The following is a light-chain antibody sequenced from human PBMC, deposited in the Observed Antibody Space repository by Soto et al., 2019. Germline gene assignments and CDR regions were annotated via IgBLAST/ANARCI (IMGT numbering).Light chain of an antibody. CDR3: QQYNNWPT. CDR1: QSVSSN. Sequence: EIVMTQSPATLSVSPGERATLSCRASQSVSSNLAWYQQKPGQAPRLLIYDASTRATGIPARFSGSGSGTEFTLTISILQSEDFAVYCCQQYNNWPTFGQGTKVEIK. V-gene: IGKV3-15*01. CDR2: DAS. J-gene: IGKJ1*01.